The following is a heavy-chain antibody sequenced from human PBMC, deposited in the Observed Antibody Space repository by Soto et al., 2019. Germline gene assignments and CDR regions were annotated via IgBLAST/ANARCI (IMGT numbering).Heavy chain of an antibody. J-gene: IGHJ4*02. CDR1: GGSISSSNW. Sequence: SETLSLTCAVSGGSISSSNWWSWVRQPPGEGLEWIGEIYHSGSTNYNPSLKSRVTISVDKSKNQFSLKVSSVTAADTAVYYCARATGMAPFDYWGQGTLVTVSS. CDR3: ARATGMAPFDY. V-gene: IGHV4-4*02. CDR2: IYHSGST. D-gene: IGHD5-18*01.